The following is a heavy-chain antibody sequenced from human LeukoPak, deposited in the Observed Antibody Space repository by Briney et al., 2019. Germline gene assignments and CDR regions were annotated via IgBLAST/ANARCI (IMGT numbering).Heavy chain of an antibody. Sequence: GGSLRLSCVGSGFTISNYWMHWVRQAPGTGLMWVSRIHPDGRITTYADSVKGRFTTSRDFSKNTVFLHMNSLRAEDTAMYYCARGDDSGYYDYFDYWGQGALVTVSS. V-gene: IGHV3-74*03. D-gene: IGHD3-22*01. CDR2: IHPDGRIT. CDR3: ARGDDSGYYDYFDY. CDR1: GFTISNYW. J-gene: IGHJ4*02.